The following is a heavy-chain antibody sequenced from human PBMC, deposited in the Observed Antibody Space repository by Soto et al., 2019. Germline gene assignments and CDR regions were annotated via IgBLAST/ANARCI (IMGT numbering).Heavy chain of an antibody. V-gene: IGHV4-30-4*01. D-gene: IGHD2-2*01. Sequence: QVQLQESGPGLVKPSQTLSLTCTVSGGSISSGDYYRSWISQPTGTGMEWIGYIYYSGRTYYNPSLKIRVTISVDTSKNQFSLKLSSLTAADTAVYYCAREPAVPAAMTIDYWGQGTLVTVSS. CDR2: IYYSGRT. CDR3: AREPAVPAAMTIDY. J-gene: IGHJ4*02. CDR1: GGSISSGDYY.